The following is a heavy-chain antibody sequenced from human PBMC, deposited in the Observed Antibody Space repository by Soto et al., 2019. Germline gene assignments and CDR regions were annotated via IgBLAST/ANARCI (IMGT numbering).Heavy chain of an antibody. V-gene: IGHV3-7*05. D-gene: IGHD5-18*01. CDR2: IKQDGSEK. Sequence: GGSLRLSWSASGFTFSSGAMSWVRQAPGTGLEWVANIKQDGSEKYYVDSVKGRFTISRDNAKNSLYLQMNSLRAEDTAVYYCARNEEGYSYEEVWFDPWGQGTLVTVSS. J-gene: IGHJ5*02. CDR1: GFTFSSGA. CDR3: ARNEEGYSYEEVWFDP.